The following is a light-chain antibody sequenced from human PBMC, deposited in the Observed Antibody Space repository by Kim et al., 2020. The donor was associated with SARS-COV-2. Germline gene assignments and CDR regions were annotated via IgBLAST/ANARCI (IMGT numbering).Light chain of an antibody. V-gene: IGLV2-14*03. Sequence: QSALTQPASVSGFPGQSITISCTGTNSDVGSYDYVSWYQQHPGKAPKFVMFDVSHRPSGVSNRFSGSKSGNTASLTISGLQLEDEADYYCSSYSSSSAPVVFGGGTKVNVL. CDR3: SSYSSSSAPVV. CDR1: NSDVGSYDY. J-gene: IGLJ2*01. CDR2: DVS.